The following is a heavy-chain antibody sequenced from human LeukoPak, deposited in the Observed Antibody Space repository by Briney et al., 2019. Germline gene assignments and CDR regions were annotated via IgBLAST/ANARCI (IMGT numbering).Heavy chain of an antibody. D-gene: IGHD4-11*01. CDR2: ISSSSNYI. J-gene: IGHJ4*02. V-gene: IGHV3-21*01. CDR1: GLTFSSYN. Sequence: GGSLRLSCAASGLTFSSYNMNWVRQAPGKGLEWVSFISSSSNYIYYTDSVKGRFTVSRDNAKNSLFLQMNSLRAEDTAVYYCARGTPTTRDFDYWGQGTLVTVSS. CDR3: ARGTPTTRDFDY.